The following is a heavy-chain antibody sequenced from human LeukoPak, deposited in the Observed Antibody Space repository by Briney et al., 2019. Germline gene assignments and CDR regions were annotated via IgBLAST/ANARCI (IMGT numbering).Heavy chain of an antibody. J-gene: IGHJ5*02. CDR1: GGSISIDTFY. CDR3: ARADYYGSGSSRWFDP. CDR2: IYYSGNT. V-gene: IGHV4-39*07. Sequence: ASETLSLTCTVSGGSISIDTFYWGWIRQPPGKGLEWIGSIYYSGNTYYNPSVETRVTISVDTSKNQFSLKLSSVTAADTAVYYCARADYYGSGSSRWFDPWGQGTPVTVSS. D-gene: IGHD3-10*01.